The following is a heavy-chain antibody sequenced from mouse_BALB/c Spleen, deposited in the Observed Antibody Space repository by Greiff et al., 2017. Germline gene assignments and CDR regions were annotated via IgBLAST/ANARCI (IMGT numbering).Heavy chain of an antibody. Sequence: VQLQQSGAELVKPGASVKLSCKASGYTFTSYYMYWVKQRPGQGLEWIGEINPSNGGTNFNEKFKSKATLTVDKSSSTAYMQLSSLTSEDSAVYYCTRRRDYYGSSYWYFDVWGAGTTVTVSS. D-gene: IGHD1-1*01. CDR2: INPSNGGT. CDR1: GYTFTSYY. V-gene: IGHV1S81*02. CDR3: TRRRDYYGSSYWYFDV. J-gene: IGHJ1*01.